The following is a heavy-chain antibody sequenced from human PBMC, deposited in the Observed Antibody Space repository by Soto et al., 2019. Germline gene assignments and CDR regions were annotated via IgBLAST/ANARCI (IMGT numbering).Heavy chain of an antibody. CDR1: GFTFSSCW. CDR2: ISGSGSDT. D-gene: IGHD6-13*01. CDR3: AKSFSSNWYDYFNS. Sequence: PGGSLRLSCEASGFTFSSCWMHWVRQAPGKGLVWVSAISGSGSDTYYADSAKGRFTISRDTSKNTLYLQMNSLRAEDTALYYCAKSFSSNWYDYFNSWGQGSLVTVSS. V-gene: IGHV3-23*01. J-gene: IGHJ4*02.